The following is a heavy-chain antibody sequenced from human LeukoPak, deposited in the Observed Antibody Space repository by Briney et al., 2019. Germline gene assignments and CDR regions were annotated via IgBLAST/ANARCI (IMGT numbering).Heavy chain of an antibody. J-gene: IGHJ6*03. CDR2: IYYSGSI. CDR1: GGSISISSYY. Sequence: PSETLSLTCTVSGGSISISSYYWGWIRQPPGKGLEWIGNIYYSGSIYYNPSLKSRVSISVDTSKNHLSLKLNSVTAADTAVYYCARHAKGNFYYYMDVWGKGTTVTVSS. V-gene: IGHV4-39*01. CDR3: ARHAKGNFYYYMDV.